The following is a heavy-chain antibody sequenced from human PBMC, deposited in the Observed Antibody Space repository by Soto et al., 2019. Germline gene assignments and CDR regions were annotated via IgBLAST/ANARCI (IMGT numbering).Heavy chain of an antibody. CDR1: GGSISSGDYY. Sequence: SETLCLTCTVSGGSISSGDYYWSWILQSPGKGLEWIGYISNSGSTGYNPSLKTRLSMSVDRSKNQFTLRLTSVTAADTAVYFCATESGSTYGYFDYWGQGTQVTVSS. CDR2: ISNSGST. CDR3: ATESGSTYGYFDY. J-gene: IGHJ4*02. V-gene: IGHV4-30-4*01. D-gene: IGHD5-18*01.